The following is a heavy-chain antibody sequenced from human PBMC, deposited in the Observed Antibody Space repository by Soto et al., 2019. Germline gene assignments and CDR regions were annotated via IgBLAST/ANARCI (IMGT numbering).Heavy chain of an antibody. J-gene: IGHJ3*02. CDR3: ARDPFTTGTTDGADAFDI. Sequence: ASETLSLTCTVSGGSISRGGYYWSWIRQDPGKGLEWIGYIYYSGSTYYNPSLKSRVTISVDTSKNQFSLKLSSVTAADTAAYYCARDPFTTGTTDGADAFDIWGQGTMVTVSS. CDR1: GGSISRGGYY. D-gene: IGHD1-1*01. V-gene: IGHV4-31*03. CDR2: IYYSGST.